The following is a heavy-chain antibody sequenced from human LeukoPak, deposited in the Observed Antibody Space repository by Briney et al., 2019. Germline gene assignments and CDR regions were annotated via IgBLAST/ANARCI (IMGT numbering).Heavy chain of an antibody. J-gene: IGHJ3*02. CDR1: GFTVSSNY. CDR2: IYSGGST. D-gene: IGHD3-16*01. Sequence: GGSLRLSXAASGFTVSSNYMSWVRQAPGKGLEWVSVIYSGGSTYYADSVKGRFTISRDNSKNTLYLQMNSLRAEDTAVYYCASHTAYDAFDIWGQWTMVTVSS. CDR3: ASHTAYDAFDI. V-gene: IGHV3-53*01.